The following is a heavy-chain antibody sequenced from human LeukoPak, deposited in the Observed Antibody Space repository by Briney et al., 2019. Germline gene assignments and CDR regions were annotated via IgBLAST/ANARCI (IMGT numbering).Heavy chain of an antibody. CDR3: AKGSGSGWYGWFAL. J-gene: IGHJ5*02. CDR2: IDASGGST. CDR1: GFTFSSYA. D-gene: IGHD6-19*01. V-gene: IGHV3-23*01. Sequence: GGSLRLSCAASGFTFSSYAMSWVRQAPGKGLEWVSSIDASGGSTYYADSVKGRFTISRDNSNNTFYLQMNSLRADDTAVYYCAKGSGSGWYGWFALWGQGTLVTVSS.